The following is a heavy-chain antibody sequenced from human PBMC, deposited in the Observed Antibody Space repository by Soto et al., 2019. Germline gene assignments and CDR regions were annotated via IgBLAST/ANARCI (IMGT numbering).Heavy chain of an antibody. CDR1: GFTVSSNY. CDR2: VYIGGNT. CDR3: AGSVGGGFDY. V-gene: IGHV3-66*01. J-gene: IGHJ4*02. Sequence: EVQLVESGGGLVQPGGSLRLSCAASGFTVSSNYMSWVRQAPGKGLEWVSVVYIGGNTYYAESVEDRFTISRDNSQNMLYLQMNSLGAEGTAVYYCAGSVGGGFDYWGQGILVTVSS. D-gene: IGHD3-16*01.